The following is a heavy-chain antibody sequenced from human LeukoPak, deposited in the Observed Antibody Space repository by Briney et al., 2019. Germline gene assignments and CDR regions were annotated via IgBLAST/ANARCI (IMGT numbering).Heavy chain of an antibody. CDR1: GGSFSGYY. Sequence: ASETLSLTCAVYGGSFSGYYWSWIRQPPGKGLEWIGEINHSGSTNYNPSLKSRVTISVDTSKNQFSLKLSSVTAADTAVYYCARETRDYGSGSYSSYFDYWGQGTLVTVSS. J-gene: IGHJ4*02. CDR3: ARETRDYGSGSYSSYFDY. CDR2: INHSGST. V-gene: IGHV4-34*01. D-gene: IGHD3-10*01.